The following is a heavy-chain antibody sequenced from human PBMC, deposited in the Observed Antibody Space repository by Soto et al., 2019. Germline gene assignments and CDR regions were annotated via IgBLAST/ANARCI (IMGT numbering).Heavy chain of an antibody. J-gene: IGHJ5*02. CDR1: GYTFTSYG. CDR3: ARDGIDVRVVPAAITFDP. CDR2: ISAYNGNT. D-gene: IGHD2-2*02. Sequence: ASVKVSCKASGYTFTSYGISWVRQAPGQGLEWMGWISAYNGNTNYAQKLQGRVTMTTDTSTSTAYMELRSLRSDDTAVYYCARDGIDVRVVPAAITFDPWGQGTLVTVSS. V-gene: IGHV1-18*01.